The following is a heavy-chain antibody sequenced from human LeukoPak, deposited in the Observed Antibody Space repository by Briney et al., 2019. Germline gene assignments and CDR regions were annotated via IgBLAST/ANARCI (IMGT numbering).Heavy chain of an antibody. D-gene: IGHD3-10*02. CDR3: ARGNTMCGLTAIPCSRNKGEIEDY. V-gene: IGHV1-69*13. Sequence: ASVKVSCKASGGTFSGYAISWVRQAPGQGLEWMGGIIPIFGTANYAQKFQGRVTITADESTSTAYMELSSLRSEDTAVYYCARGNTMCGLTAIPCSRNKGEIEDYWGQGTLVTVSS. CDR2: IIPIFGTA. J-gene: IGHJ4*02. CDR1: GGTFSGYA.